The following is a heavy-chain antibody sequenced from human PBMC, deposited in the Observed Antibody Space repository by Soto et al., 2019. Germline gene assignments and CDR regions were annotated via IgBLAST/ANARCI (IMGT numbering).Heavy chain of an antibody. Sequence: NPSETLSLTCTVSGGSISSRGYYCSWIHQFPGKGLEWIGYISYSESTDYNPSLKSRVTISADTSKNQFSLKLSSVTAADTAVYYCAGGNDYAKIGYWGQGAQVTVSS. CDR3: AGGNDYAKIGY. CDR1: GGSISSRGYY. J-gene: IGHJ4*02. D-gene: IGHD4-17*01. V-gene: IGHV4-31*03. CDR2: ISYSEST.